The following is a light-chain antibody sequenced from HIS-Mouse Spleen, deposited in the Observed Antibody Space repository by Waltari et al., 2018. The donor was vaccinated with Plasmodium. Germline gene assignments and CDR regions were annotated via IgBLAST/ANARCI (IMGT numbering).Light chain of an antibody. CDR3: CSYAGSYTYVV. CDR1: SSDVGGSNY. V-gene: IGLV2-11*01. CDR2: DVH. Sequence: QSALTQPRSVSGSPGQSVTISCIGTSSDVGGSNYVSWYQQHPGNAPNLMIYDVHKRPSVVPDRFSGSKSGNTASLTISGLQAEDEADYYCCSYAGSYTYVVFGGGTKLTVL. J-gene: IGLJ2*01.